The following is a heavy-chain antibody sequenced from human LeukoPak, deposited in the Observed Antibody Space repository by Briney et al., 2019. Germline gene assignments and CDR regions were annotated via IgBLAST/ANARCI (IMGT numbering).Heavy chain of an antibody. CDR3: ARTGYCSSTSCYADNYYYYMDV. D-gene: IGHD2-2*01. Sequence: ASVKVSCKTSGYTFTGYYMHWVRQAPGQGLEWMGWINPNSGGTNYAQKLQGRVTMTTDTSTTTAYMELRSLKSDDTAVYYCARTGYCSSTSCYADNYYYYMDVWGKGTTVTISS. J-gene: IGHJ6*03. CDR2: INPNSGGT. V-gene: IGHV1-2*02. CDR1: GYTFTGYY.